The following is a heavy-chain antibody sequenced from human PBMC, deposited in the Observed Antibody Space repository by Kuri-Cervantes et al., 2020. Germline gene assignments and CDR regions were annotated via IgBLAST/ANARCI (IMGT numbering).Heavy chain of an antibody. V-gene: IGHV3-33*08. CDR2: IWYDGSYK. Sequence: GESLKISCAASGFTFSNAWMSWVRQAPGKGLEWVAVIWYDGSYKYYSDSVTGRFTISRDNSKNTLYLQMNSLRVEDTAVYYCARGLGQLGTSFDYWGQGTLVTVSS. CDR1: GFTFSNAW. CDR3: ARGLGQLGTSFDY. J-gene: IGHJ4*02. D-gene: IGHD7-27*01.